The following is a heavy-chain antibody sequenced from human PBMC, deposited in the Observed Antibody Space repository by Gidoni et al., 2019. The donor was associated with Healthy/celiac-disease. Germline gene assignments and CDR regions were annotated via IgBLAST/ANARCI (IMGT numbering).Heavy chain of an antibody. CDR3: ARRRGYGMDV. CDR2: IYPGDSDN. D-gene: IGHD3-16*01. Sequence: EVKKPGGSLKISCQRCGYSFTSYWIGWVRQMPGKGLEWMGIIYPGDSDNRYSPSFQGKVTISADKSISTAYLQWSSLKASDTAMYYCARRRGYGMDVWGQGTTVTVSS. V-gene: IGHV5-51*01. J-gene: IGHJ6*02. CDR1: GYSFTSYW.